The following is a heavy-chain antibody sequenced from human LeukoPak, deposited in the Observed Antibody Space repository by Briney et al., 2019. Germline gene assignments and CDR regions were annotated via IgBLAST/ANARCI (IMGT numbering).Heavy chain of an antibody. Sequence: PGGSLRLSCAASGFTFSSYAMHWVRQAPGKGLEWVSIISSGSSAIFSADALKGRFTISRDNAKNSLYLQMNSLRAEDTAVYYCARLTTAMVTTNAFDIWGQGTMVTVSS. D-gene: IGHD5-18*01. CDR3: ARLTTAMVTTNAFDI. V-gene: IGHV3-21*01. CDR2: ISSGSSAI. CDR1: GFTFSSYA. J-gene: IGHJ3*02.